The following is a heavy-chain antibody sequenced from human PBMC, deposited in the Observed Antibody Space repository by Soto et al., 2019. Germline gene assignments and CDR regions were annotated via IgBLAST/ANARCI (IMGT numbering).Heavy chain of an antibody. CDR2: ISSSSSYI. CDR1: GVTFSSYS. V-gene: IGHV3-21*01. Sequence: GGFLRLSCAASGVTFSSYSMNWVRQAPGKGLEWVSSISSSSSYIYYADSVKGRFTISRDNAKNSLYLQMNSLRAEDTAVYYCARDQPGYSYGYGLGYWGQGTLVTVSS. CDR3: ARDQPGYSYGYGLGY. D-gene: IGHD5-18*01. J-gene: IGHJ4*02.